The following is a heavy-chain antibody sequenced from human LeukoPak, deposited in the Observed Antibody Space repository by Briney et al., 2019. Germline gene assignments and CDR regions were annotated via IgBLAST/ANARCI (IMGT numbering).Heavy chain of an antibody. CDR3: TLPWGSGSYYDY. D-gene: IGHD3-10*01. J-gene: IGHJ4*02. CDR1: GFTFSNAW. Sequence: GGSLRLSCAASGFTFSNAWLNWVRQAAGKGLDWVGHIKSKTDGGTTDYAAPVKGRFTISRDDSKNTLFLQMNRLKTEDTAVYYCTLPWGSGSYYDYWGQGTLVTVSS. CDR2: IKSKTDGGTT. V-gene: IGHV3-15*01.